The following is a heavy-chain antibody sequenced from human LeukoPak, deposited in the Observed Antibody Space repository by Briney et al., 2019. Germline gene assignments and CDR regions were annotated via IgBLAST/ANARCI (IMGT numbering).Heavy chain of an antibody. V-gene: IGHV7-4-1*02. J-gene: IGHJ6*02. Sequence: ASVKVSCKASGGTFSSYAISWVRQAPGQGLEWMGWINTNTGNPTYAQGFTGRFVFSLDTSVSTAYLQISSLKAEDTAVYYCARVNSDPKCPIYGDSSYYYYYGMDVWGQGTTVTVSS. CDR3: ARVNSDPKCPIYGDSSYYYYYGMDV. D-gene: IGHD4-17*01. CDR1: GGTFSSYA. CDR2: INTNTGNP.